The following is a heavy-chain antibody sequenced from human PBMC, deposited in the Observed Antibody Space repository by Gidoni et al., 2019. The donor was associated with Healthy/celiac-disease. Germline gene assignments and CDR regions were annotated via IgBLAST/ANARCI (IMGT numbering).Heavy chain of an antibody. D-gene: IGHD6-19*01. CDR1: GFTFSNAW. J-gene: IGHJ3*02. Sequence: EVQLVESGGGLVKPGGSLRLSCAASGFTFSNAWMSWVRQAPGKGLERVGRIKSKTDGGTTDYAAPVKGRFTISRDDSKNTLYLQMNSLKTEDTAVYYCTTAEQWLVHSAFDIWGQGTMVTVSS. CDR2: IKSKTDGGTT. CDR3: TTAEQWLVHSAFDI. V-gene: IGHV3-15*01.